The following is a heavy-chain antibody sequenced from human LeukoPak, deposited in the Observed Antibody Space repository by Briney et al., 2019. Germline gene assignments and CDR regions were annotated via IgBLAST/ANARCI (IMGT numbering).Heavy chain of an antibody. D-gene: IGHD6-13*01. CDR3: ARRTLYSRYYDY. CDR2: IYYSGST. Sequence: SETLSLTCTVSGGSISSYYWSWIRQPPGKGLEWIGYIYYSGSTNYNPSLKSRVTISVDTSKNQFSLKLSSVTAADAAVYYCARRTLYSRYYDYWGQGTLVTVSS. J-gene: IGHJ4*02. CDR1: GGSISSYY. V-gene: IGHV4-59*01.